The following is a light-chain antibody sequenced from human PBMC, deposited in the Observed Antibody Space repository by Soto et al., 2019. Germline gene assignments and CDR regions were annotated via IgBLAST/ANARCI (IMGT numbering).Light chain of an antibody. J-gene: IGKJ1*01. CDR2: DAS. CDR3: QQYNSYWT. V-gene: IGKV1-5*01. CDR1: QSISSW. Sequence: DIQMTQSPSTLSASVGDRVTITCRASQSISSWLAWNQQKPGKVPKLLIYDASSLESGVPSRFSGSGSGTEFTLTISSLQPDDFATYYCQQYNSYWTFGQGTKVEIK.